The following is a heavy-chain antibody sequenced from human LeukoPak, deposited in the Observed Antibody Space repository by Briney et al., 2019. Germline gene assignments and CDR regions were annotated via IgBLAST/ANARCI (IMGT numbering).Heavy chain of an antibody. D-gene: IGHD4-17*01. CDR1: GYTFSSYG. J-gene: IGHJ4*02. V-gene: IGHV1-18*01. Sequence: GASVKVSCKASGYTFSSYGITWVRQAPGQGLEWMGWISAYNGNTVYAQRFQGRVSMTTDTSTNTAYMEVRSLTSDDTAIYYCARAKRSTVTTLDSWGQGTPVTVSS. CDR2: ISAYNGNT. CDR3: ARAKRSTVTTLDS.